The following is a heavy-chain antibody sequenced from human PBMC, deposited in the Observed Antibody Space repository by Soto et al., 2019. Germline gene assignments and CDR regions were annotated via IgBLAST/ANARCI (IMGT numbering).Heavy chain of an antibody. CDR3: ARGGRVYAKFYYYYGMDV. D-gene: IGHD2-8*01. V-gene: IGHV1-8*01. Sequence: QVQLVQSGAEVKKPGASVKVSCKASGYTFTSYDINWVRQATGQGLEWMGWMNANSGNTGYAQKFQGRVTMTRNTSISTAYMELSSLRSEDTAVYYCARGGRVYAKFYYYYGMDVWGQGTTVTVSS. CDR2: MNANSGNT. CDR1: GYTFTSYD. J-gene: IGHJ6*02.